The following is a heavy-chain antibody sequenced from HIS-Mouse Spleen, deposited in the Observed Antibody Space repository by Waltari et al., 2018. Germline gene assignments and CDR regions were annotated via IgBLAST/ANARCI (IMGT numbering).Heavy chain of an antibody. CDR3: ARRYSSSWFDY. CDR2: ISPVDSTT. J-gene: IGHJ4*02. Sequence: EVQLVQSGAEVKKPGESLKISCKGYGYSCTSYWIGWVRQMPGKGLGWMGLISPVDSTTRSRPAFQGQVTISADKSISTAYLQWSSLKASDTAMYYCARRYSSSWFDYWGQGTLVTVSS. CDR1: GYSCTSYW. V-gene: IGHV5-51*03. D-gene: IGHD6-13*01.